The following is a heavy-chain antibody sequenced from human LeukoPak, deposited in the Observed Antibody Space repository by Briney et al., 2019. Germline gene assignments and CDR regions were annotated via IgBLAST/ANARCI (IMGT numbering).Heavy chain of an antibody. J-gene: IGHJ4*02. D-gene: IGHD5-24*01. Sequence: GESLKISCKGSAYSFSGYWIGWVRQMPEKGLECMGIIYPGDSDTRYSPSFQGQVTISADKSISTAYLQWSSLKASDTAMYYCARVRDGYILGYFDYWGQGTLVTVSS. CDR1: AYSFSGYW. V-gene: IGHV5-51*01. CDR3: ARVRDGYILGYFDY. CDR2: IYPGDSDT.